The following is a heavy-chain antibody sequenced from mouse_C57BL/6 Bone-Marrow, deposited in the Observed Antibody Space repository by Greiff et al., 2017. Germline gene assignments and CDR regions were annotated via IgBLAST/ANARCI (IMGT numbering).Heavy chain of an antibody. CDR1: GYTFTSYW. CDR3: ARIDLYYSNLSSFAY. Sequence: QVQLQQPGAELVKPGASVKLSCKASGYTFTSYWMQWVKQRPGQGLEWIGEIDPSDSYTNYNQKFKGKATLTVDTSSSTAFTQLSSLTSEDSAVYYCARIDLYYSNLSSFAYWGQGTLVTVSA. V-gene: IGHV1-50*01. CDR2: IDPSDSYT. D-gene: IGHD2-5*01. J-gene: IGHJ3*01.